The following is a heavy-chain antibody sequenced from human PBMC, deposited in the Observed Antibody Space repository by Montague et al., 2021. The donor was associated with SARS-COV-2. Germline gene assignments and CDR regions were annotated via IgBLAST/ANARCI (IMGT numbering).Heavy chain of an antibody. CDR2: IYHTGST. D-gene: IGHD1-26*01. J-gene: IGHJ4*02. Sequence: SETLSLTCVVFGDSISTDNWWTWVRLPPRKGLEWVGDIYHTGSTKYTPSLKSLVIMSVDKSLNQFSLRLTSVTAADTAIYYCARKGSGRSDLAYWGQGTLVTVAS. CDR3: ARKGSGRSDLAY. V-gene: IGHV4-4*02. CDR1: GDSISTDNW.